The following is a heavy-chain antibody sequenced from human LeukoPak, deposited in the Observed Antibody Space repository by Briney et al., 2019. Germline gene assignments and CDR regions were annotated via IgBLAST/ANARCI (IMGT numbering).Heavy chain of an antibody. J-gene: IGHJ6*03. V-gene: IGHV4-38-2*01. CDR1: GYSITSGYY. CDR3: ARQGGSSSPYYHYYMDV. D-gene: IGHD6-6*01. CDR2: IFHAGNT. Sequence: SETLSLTCDVSGYSITSGYYWGWFRQPPEKGLEWIGNIFHAGNTYYNPSLWSRVTISVDTSKNQFSLRLTSVTAADTAVYYCARQGGSSSPYYHYYMDVWGKGTTVTVSS.